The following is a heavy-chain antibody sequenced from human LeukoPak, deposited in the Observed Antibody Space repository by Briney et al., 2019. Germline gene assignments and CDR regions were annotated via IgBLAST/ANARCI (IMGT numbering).Heavy chain of an antibody. D-gene: IGHD4-17*01. V-gene: IGHV4-59*01. CDR1: GGSISSYY. J-gene: IGHJ2*01. CDR3: ARGGYGDGRYFDL. CDR2: IYYSGST. Sequence: PSETLSLTCTVSGGSISSYYWSWIRQPPGKGLEWIGYIYYSGSTNYNPSLKSRVTISVDTSKNQFSLKLSSVTAADTAVYYCARGGYGDGRYFDLWGRGTLVTVSS.